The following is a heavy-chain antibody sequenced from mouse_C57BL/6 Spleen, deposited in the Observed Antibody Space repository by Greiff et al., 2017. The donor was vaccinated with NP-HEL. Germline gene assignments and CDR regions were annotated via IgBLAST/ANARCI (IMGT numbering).Heavy chain of an antibody. Sequence: VKLMESGAELARPGASVKMSCKASGYTFTSYTMHWVKQRPGQGLEWIGYINPSSGYTKYNQKFKDKATLTADKSSSTAYMQLSSLTSEDSAVYYCARDYDGAYWGQGTLVTVSA. CDR1: GYTFTSYT. J-gene: IGHJ3*01. CDR3: ARDYDGAY. D-gene: IGHD2-4*01. CDR2: INPSSGYT. V-gene: IGHV1-4*01.